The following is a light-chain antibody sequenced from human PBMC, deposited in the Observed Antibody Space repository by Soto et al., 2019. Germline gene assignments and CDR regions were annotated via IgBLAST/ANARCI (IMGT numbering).Light chain of an antibody. V-gene: IGKV1-12*01. Sequence: DIQMTQSASSVSASVGYRVTITCRASQGIGTWLAWYQQKQGKGPNLLIYAASSLESGVPSRFSGSGYGTDFNLTISSLQTEDFATYYCQQSYSTPQTFGQGTKVDIK. CDR1: QGIGTW. J-gene: IGKJ1*01. CDR3: QQSYSTPQT. CDR2: AAS.